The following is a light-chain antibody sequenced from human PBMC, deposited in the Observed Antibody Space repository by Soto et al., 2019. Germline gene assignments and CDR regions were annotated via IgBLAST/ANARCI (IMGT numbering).Light chain of an antibody. CDR1: QSVLYSSNNKNS. V-gene: IGKV4-1*01. J-gene: IGKJ1*01. CDR3: QQYYNTRWT. Sequence: DIVMTQSPDSLAVSLGERATINCKSSQSVLYSSNNKNSVAWYQQKPGQPPQLLIYWASTRESGVPDRFSGSESGTDFTLTISSLQAEDVEVYYCQQYYNTRWTFGQGTKVDIK. CDR2: WAS.